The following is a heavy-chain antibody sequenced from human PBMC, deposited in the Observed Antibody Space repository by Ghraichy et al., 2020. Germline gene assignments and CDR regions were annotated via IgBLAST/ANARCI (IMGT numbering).Heavy chain of an antibody. D-gene: IGHD4-23*01. CDR2: ISGSGGST. Sequence: ETLSLTCAASGFTFSGYAMSWVRQAPGKGLKWVSGISGSGGSTNYADSVKGRFTISRDNSKNTLFLQMNSLRAEDTAVYSCAKALYGGLDYWGQGTLVTVSS. CDR3: AKALYGGLDY. V-gene: IGHV3-23*01. J-gene: IGHJ4*02. CDR1: GFTFSGYA.